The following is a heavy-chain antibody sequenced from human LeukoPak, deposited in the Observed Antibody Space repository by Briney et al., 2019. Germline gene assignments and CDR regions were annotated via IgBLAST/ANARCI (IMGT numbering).Heavy chain of an antibody. V-gene: IGHV3-7*01. J-gene: IGHJ5*02. CDR3: ATLRWSGYYRWFDP. CDR1: GFTFSSYW. CDR2: IKQDGSEK. Sequence: PGGSLRLSCAASGFTFSSYWMSLVRQAPGKGLEWVANIKQDGSEKYYVDSVKGRFTISRDNAKNSLYLQMNSLRAEDTAVYYCATLRWSGYYRWFDPWGQGTLVTVSS. D-gene: IGHD3-3*01.